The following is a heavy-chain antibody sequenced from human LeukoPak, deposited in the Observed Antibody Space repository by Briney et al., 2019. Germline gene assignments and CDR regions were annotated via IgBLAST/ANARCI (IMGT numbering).Heavy chain of an antibody. Sequence: PGRSLRLSCAASGFTFSSYDMHWVRQAPGKGLEWVAVIWYDGSNKYYADSVKGRFTISRDNSKNTLYLQMNSLRAEDTAAYYCARDQLTMVRGVTPRFGYWGQGTLVTVSS. V-gene: IGHV3-33*01. J-gene: IGHJ4*02. CDR1: GFTFSSYD. D-gene: IGHD3-10*01. CDR3: ARDQLTMVRGVTPRFGY. CDR2: IWYDGSNK.